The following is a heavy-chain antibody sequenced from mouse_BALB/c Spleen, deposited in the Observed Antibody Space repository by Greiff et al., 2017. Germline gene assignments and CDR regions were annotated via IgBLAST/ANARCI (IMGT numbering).Heavy chain of an antibody. J-gene: IGHJ2*01. V-gene: IGHV2-9-2*01. CDR3: VRDRDGYYFDY. CDR2: IWTGGGT. CDR1: GFSLTSYD. D-gene: IGHD2-3*01. Sequence: VKLMESGPGLVAPSQSLSITCTVSGFSLTSYDISWIRQPPGKGLEWLGVIWTGGGTNYNSAFMSRLSISKDNSKSQVFLKMNSLQTDDTAIYYCVRDRDGYYFDYWGQGTTLTVSS.